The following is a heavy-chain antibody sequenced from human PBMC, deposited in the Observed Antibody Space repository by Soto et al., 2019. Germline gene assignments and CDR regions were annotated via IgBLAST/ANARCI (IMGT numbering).Heavy chain of an antibody. J-gene: IGHJ4*02. Sequence: GASVKVSCKASGGTFSSYAISWVRQAPGQGLEWMGGIIPIFGTANYAQKFQGRVTITGDESTSTAYMELSSLRSEDTAVYYCARLTGTTNFDFDYWGQGTLVTVSS. D-gene: IGHD1-7*01. V-gene: IGHV1-69*13. CDR2: IIPIFGTA. CDR1: GGTFSSYA. CDR3: ARLTGTTNFDFDY.